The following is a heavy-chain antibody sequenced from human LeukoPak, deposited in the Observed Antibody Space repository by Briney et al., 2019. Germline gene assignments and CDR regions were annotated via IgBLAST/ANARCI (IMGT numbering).Heavy chain of an antibody. CDR3: AREHPRGEVDDFDY. J-gene: IGHJ4*02. V-gene: IGHV4-61*02. CDR1: GGSISSGFYY. Sequence: PSETLSLTCTVSGGSISSGFYYWSWIRQPAGKGLEWIGRIYTSGSTNYNPSLKSRISISVDTSKNQFSLKLTSVTAADTAVYYCAREHPRGEVDDFDYWGQGTLVTVSS. CDR2: IYTSGST. D-gene: IGHD3-16*01.